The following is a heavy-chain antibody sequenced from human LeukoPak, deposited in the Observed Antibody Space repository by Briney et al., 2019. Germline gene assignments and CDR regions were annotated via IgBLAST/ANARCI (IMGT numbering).Heavy chain of an antibody. J-gene: IGHJ6*03. V-gene: IGHV4-39*07. CDR2: LLYSEST. CDR1: GGSINSTTYY. D-gene: IGHD3-3*02. Sequence: SETLSLTCTVSGGSINSTTYYWGWIRQPPGKGLEWIGSLLYSESTYYNPSLKSRVTISVDTSKNQFSLKKSSVTAADTAVYYCARLPISSPFYMDVWGKGTTVTVSS. CDR3: ARLPISSPFYMDV.